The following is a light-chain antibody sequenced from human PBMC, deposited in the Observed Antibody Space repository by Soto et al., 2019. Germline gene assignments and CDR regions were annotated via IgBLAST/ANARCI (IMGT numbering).Light chain of an antibody. CDR2: EVT. V-gene: IGLV2-8*01. J-gene: IGLJ2*01. CDR3: SSYAGNNNVI. Sequence: SALTKPPSASGSPGQSVTISCPGTSSDVGAYNYVSWYQQHPGRAPKLLIYEVTGRPSGVPDRFSGSKSGNTASLTVSGLQAEDEADYYCSSYAGNNNVIFGGGTKVTVL. CDR1: SSDVGAYNY.